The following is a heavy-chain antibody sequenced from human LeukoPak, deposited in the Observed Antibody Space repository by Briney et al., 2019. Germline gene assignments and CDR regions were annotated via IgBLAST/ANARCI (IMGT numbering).Heavy chain of an antibody. D-gene: IGHD3-3*01. J-gene: IGHJ4*02. CDR2: IYYIGST. V-gene: IGHV4-59*01. CDR3: ARSYYYDFWSGYYFDY. Sequence: ASETLSLTCTVSGGSISSYYWSWIRQPPGKGLEWIGYIYYIGSTNYNPSLKSRVTISVDTSKNQFSLKLSSVTAADTAVYYCARSYYYDFWSGYYFDYWGQGTLVTVSS. CDR1: GGSISSYY.